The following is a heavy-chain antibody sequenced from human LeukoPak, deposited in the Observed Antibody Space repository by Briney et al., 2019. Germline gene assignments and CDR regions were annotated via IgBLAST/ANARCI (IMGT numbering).Heavy chain of an antibody. D-gene: IGHD2-21*02. CDR1: GGSFSGYY. J-gene: IGHJ4*02. CDR3: ARAKGPIVVVTATPSYYFDY. V-gene: IGHV4-34*01. Sequence: ESSETLSLTCAVYGGSFSGYYWSWIRQPPGKGLEWIGEINHSGSTNYNPSLKSRVTISVDTSKNQFSLKLSSVTAADTAVYYCARAKGPIVVVTATPSYYFDYWGQGTLVTVSS. CDR2: INHSGST.